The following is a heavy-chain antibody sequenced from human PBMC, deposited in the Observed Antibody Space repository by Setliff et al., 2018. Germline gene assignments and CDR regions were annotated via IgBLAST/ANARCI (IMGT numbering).Heavy chain of an antibody. V-gene: IGHV4-38-2*02. CDR2: VYYDGTT. J-gene: IGHJ4*02. Sequence: PSETLSLTCTVSGQFVITYWAWIRQPPGKGLEWLGTVYYDGTTYYNPSFKSRVTISVDTSKNQFSLRLTSVTAADTASYFCARQGGRLFDNWGQGTLVTVSS. CDR1: GQFVITY. CDR3: ARQGGRLFDN.